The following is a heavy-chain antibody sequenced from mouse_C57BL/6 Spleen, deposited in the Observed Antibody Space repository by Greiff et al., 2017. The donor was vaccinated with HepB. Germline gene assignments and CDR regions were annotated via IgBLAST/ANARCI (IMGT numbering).Heavy chain of an antibody. CDR2: IDPSDSYT. Sequence: QVQLQQPGAELVRPGPSVKLSCKASGYTFTSYWMHWVKQRPGQGLEWIGVIDPSDSYTNYNQKFKGKATLTVDTSSSTAYMQLSSLTSEDSAVYYCARRGVRYAMDYWGQGTSVTVSS. CDR3: ARRGVRYAMDY. J-gene: IGHJ4*01. V-gene: IGHV1-59*01. D-gene: IGHD2-14*01. CDR1: GYTFTSYW.